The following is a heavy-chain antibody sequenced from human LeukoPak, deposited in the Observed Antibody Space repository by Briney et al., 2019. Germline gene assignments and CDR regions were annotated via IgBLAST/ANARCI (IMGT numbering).Heavy chain of an antibody. J-gene: IGHJ4*02. CDR2: IYSGINT. CDR1: GFAVGGNY. D-gene: IGHD3-3*01. Sequence: PGRSLRISCADSGFAVGGNYLRWGRRATGQGLEWVSLIYSGINTYYADSEKGRFTISRDNSNNTLYLQMNTVRAEDTAIYYCARVFHDYYFDYWGQVTLVTVSS. CDR3: ARVFHDYYFDY. V-gene: IGHV3-53*01.